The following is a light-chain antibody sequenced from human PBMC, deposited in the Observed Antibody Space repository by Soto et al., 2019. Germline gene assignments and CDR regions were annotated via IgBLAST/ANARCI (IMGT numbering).Light chain of an antibody. CDR2: GAS. CDR3: QQYGSSIT. V-gene: IGKV3-20*01. J-gene: IGKJ4*01. Sequence: EIVLTQSPATLSLSPGERATLSCRASQSVSTYLAWYQQKVGQAPRLLIYGASSRATGIPDRFSGSGSWADFTLTISRLEPEDFAVYYCQQYGSSITFGGGTKVDIK. CDR1: QSVSTY.